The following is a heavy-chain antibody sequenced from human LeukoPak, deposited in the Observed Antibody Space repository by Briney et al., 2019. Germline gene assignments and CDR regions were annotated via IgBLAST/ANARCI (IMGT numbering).Heavy chain of an antibody. D-gene: IGHD3-9*01. CDR2: ISYDGSNK. V-gene: IGHV3-30-3*01. Sequence: GGSLRLSCVVSGFNFDNFAMHWVRQPLGKGLEWVAVISYDGSNKYYADSVKGRFTISRDNSKNTLYLQMNSLRAEDTAVYYCARHRYFDWRTPFDYWGQGTLVTVSS. CDR1: GFNFDNFA. CDR3: ARHRYFDWRTPFDY. J-gene: IGHJ4*02.